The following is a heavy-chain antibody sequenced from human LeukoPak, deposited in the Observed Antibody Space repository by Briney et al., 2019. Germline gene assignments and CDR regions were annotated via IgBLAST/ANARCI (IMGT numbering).Heavy chain of an antibody. J-gene: IGHJ4*02. CDR1: GFTFSSYS. D-gene: IGHD6-13*01. CDR2: ISSSSYI. V-gene: IGHV3-21*04. CDR3: ARETAAGTYHFDY. Sequence: GGSLKLSCAASGFTFSSYSMNWVRQAPGKGLEWVPSISSSSYIYYADSVKGRFTISRDNAKNSLYLQMNSLRAEDTAVYYCARETAAGTYHFDYWGQGTLVTVSS.